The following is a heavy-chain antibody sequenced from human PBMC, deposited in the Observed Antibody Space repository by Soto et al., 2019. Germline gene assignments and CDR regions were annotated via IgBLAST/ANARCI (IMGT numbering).Heavy chain of an antibody. J-gene: IGHJ4*02. V-gene: IGHV3-74*01. CDR3: AREGPTRYYFDY. CDR1: GFTFSSYW. Sequence: GGSLRLSCAASGFTFSSYWMHWVRQAPGKGLVWVSRINSDGSSTSYADSVKGRFTISRDNAKNTLYLQMNSLRAEDTAVYYCAREGPTRYYFDYWGQGTLVTVSS. CDR2: INSDGSST.